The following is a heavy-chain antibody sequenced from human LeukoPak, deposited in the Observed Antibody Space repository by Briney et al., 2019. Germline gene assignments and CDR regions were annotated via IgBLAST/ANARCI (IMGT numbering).Heavy chain of an antibody. CDR1: GFTFSSYG. CDR2: IRYDGSNK. V-gene: IGHV3-30*02. J-gene: IGHJ4*02. CDR3: AKVVVPAAIRSYYFDY. Sequence: GGSLRLSCAASGFTFSSYGMHWVRQAPGKGLEWVAFIRYDGSNKYYADSVKGRFTISRDNSKNTLYLQMNILRAEDTAVYYCAKVVVPAAIRSYYFDYWGQGTLVTVSS. D-gene: IGHD2-2*01.